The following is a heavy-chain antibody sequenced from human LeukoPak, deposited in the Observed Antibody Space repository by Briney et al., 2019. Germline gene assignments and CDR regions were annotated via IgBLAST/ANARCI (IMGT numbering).Heavy chain of an antibody. D-gene: IGHD4-17*01. J-gene: IGHJ2*01. CDR1: GGTFSSYA. CDR2: IIPIFGTA. Sequence: ASVKVSCKASGGTFSSYAISWVRQAPGQGLEWMGGIIPIFGTANYAQKFQGRVTITADESTSTAYMELSSLRSEDTAVYYCARERKSDDYGDYFGYWYFDLWGRGTLVTVSS. CDR3: ARERKSDDYGDYFGYWYFDL. V-gene: IGHV1-69*13.